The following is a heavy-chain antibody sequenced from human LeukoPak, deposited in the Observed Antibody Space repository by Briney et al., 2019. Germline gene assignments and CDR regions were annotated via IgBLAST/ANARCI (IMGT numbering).Heavy chain of an antibody. CDR2: ISAYNGNT. CDR3: ARDNKVDYDFWSGYSNGDYFDY. J-gene: IGHJ4*02. CDR1: GYTFTSYG. D-gene: IGHD3-3*01. Sequence: ASVKVSCKASGYTFTSYGISWVRQAPGQGLEWMGWISAYNGNTNYAQELQGRVTMTTDTSTSTAYMERRSLRSDDTAVYYCARDNKVDYDFWSGYSNGDYFDYWGQGTLVTVSS. V-gene: IGHV1-18*01.